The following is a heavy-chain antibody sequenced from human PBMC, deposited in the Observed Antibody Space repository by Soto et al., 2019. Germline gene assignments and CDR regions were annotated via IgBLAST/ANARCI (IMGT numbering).Heavy chain of an antibody. CDR3: AREGDYGDYYYFDY. V-gene: IGHV3-21*01. CDR2: ISSSSSYI. CDR1: GFTFSSYS. D-gene: IGHD4-17*01. Sequence: EVQLVESGGGLVKPGGSLRLSCAASGFTFSSYSMNWVRQAPGKGLEWVSSISSSSSYIYYADSVKGRFTISRDNAKHSLYLQLNSLRAEDTAVYYCAREGDYGDYYYFDYWGQGTLVTVSS. J-gene: IGHJ4*02.